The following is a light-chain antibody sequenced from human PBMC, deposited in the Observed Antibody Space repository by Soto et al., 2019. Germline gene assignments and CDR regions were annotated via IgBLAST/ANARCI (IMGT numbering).Light chain of an antibody. CDR1: QSVSSN. CDR2: GAS. CDR3: QKYNNWPPLT. V-gene: IGKV3D-15*01. J-gene: IGKJ4*01. Sequence: EVVMTQSPAPLSVSTGERATLSCRASQSVSSNLAWYQQKPGQAPRLLMYGASNRATGIPARFSGSGSGTEFTLTISRLQSEDFAVYYCQKYNNWPPLTFGGGTKVDNK.